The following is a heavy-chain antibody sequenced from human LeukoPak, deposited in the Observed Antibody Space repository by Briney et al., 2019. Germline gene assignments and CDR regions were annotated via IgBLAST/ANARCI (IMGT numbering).Heavy chain of an antibody. CDR3: AAVRADYYDSSGYYYNY. CDR2: IVVGSGNT. Sequence: SVKVSCKASGFTFTSSAMQWVLQARGQRLEWIGWIVVGSGNTNYAQKFQERVTITRDMSTSTAYMELSSLRSEDTAVYYCAAVRADYYDSSGYYYNYWGQGTLVTVSS. J-gene: IGHJ4*02. V-gene: IGHV1-58*02. D-gene: IGHD3-22*01. CDR1: GFTFTSSA.